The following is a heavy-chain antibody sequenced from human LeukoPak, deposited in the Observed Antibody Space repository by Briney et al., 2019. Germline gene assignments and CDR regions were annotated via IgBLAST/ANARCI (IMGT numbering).Heavy chain of an antibody. CDR1: GFTFDDYA. J-gene: IGHJ3*02. D-gene: IGHD5-18*01. CDR2: ISWNSGSI. CDR3: AKDMNVDTAMVLSTLAFDI. V-gene: IGHV3-9*03. Sequence: PGGSLRLSCAASGFTFDDYAMHWVRQAPGKGLEWVSGISWNSGSIGYAYSVKGLFTISRDNAKNSLYLQMNSLRAEDMDLYYCAKDMNVDTAMVLSTLAFDIWGQGTMVTVSS.